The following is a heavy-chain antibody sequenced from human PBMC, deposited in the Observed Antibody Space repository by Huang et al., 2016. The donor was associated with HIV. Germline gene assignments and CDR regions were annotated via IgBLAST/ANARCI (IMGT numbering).Heavy chain of an antibody. V-gene: IGHV3-7*01. CDR2: IKQDESEK. Sequence: VESGGRSVQPGGSIKLSCVGSTFTFGAYWMSWVRQPTGKGLEGVDNIKQDESEKYYVDSVKGRFNISRDNARKVLFLEMDNLRVEDMAMYFCATKTAGMDIWGQGTTVTVSS. D-gene: IGHD1-7*01. CDR3: ATKTAGMDI. CDR1: TFTFGAYW. J-gene: IGHJ6*02.